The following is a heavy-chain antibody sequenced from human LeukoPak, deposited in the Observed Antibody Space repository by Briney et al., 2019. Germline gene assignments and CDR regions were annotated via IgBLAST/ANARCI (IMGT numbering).Heavy chain of an antibody. D-gene: IGHD6-19*01. CDR2: INPNSGGT. J-gene: IGHJ4*02. CDR1: GYTFTGYY. V-gene: IGHV1-2*02. Sequence: ASVKVSCKASGYTFTGYYMHWVRQAPGQGLDWMGWINPNSGGTNYAQKFQGRVTMTRDTSISTAYMELSTLKSDDTAVYYCARVSYSSGWYGNNDYWGQGTLVTVSS. CDR3: ARVSYSSGWYGNNDY.